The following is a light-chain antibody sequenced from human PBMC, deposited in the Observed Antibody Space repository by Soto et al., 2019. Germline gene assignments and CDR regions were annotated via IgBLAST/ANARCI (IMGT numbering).Light chain of an antibody. J-gene: IGLJ1*01. CDR1: DSNIGSNS. CDR3: AAWDASLSACV. Sequence: QSVLTQPPSASGTAGQGVTISCSGGDSNIGSNSVYWYQHLQRTAPKLLIYYNNQRPSGVPDRFAGSRSGTSASLAIVGLRSEDEAVYYCAAWDASLSACVFGNGTKLTVL. CDR2: YNN. V-gene: IGLV1-47*02.